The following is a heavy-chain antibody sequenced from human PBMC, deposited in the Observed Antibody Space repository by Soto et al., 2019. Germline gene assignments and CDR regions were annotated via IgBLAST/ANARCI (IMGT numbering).Heavy chain of an antibody. V-gene: IGHV1-69*13. J-gene: IGHJ4*02. Sequence: ASVKVSCKASGGTFSSYAISWVRQAPGQGLEWMGGIIPIFGTANYAQKFQGRVTITADESTSTAYMELSSLRSEDTAVYYCARGKHPPFYFDYWGQGTLVTVSS. CDR3: ARGKHPPFYFDY. CDR1: GGTFSSYA. D-gene: IGHD3-3*02. CDR2: IIPIFGTA.